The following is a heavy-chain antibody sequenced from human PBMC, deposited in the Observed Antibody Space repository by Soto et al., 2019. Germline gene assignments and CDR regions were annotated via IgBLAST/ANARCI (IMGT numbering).Heavy chain of an antibody. D-gene: IGHD3-22*01. CDR1: GFTFSDYA. J-gene: IGHJ4*02. V-gene: IGHV3-49*04. CDR2: IRSKAYGGTT. CDR3: TRGYYSDSSGELYFDY. Sequence: RRLSCTGSGFTFSDYAMSWVRQAPGKGLEWVGFIRSKAYGGTTEYAASVKGRFTISRDDSKSIAYLQMNSLKTEDTAVYYCTRGYYSDSSGELYFDYWGQGTMVTVSS.